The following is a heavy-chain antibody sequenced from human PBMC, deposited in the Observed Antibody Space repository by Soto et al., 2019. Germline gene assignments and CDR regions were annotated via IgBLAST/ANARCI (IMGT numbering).Heavy chain of an antibody. CDR2: IYHSGGT. CDR1: GDSINTTYW. CDR3: SRRCRNFCGLDV. V-gene: IGHV4-4*02. Sequence: QVQLKESGPGLVKPSGTLSLTCKVSGDSINTTYWWTWVRQPPGKGLEWIGEIYHSGGTHYNPSLKSRLSLSVDTSENQFSLRLSSVTAADTAVYYCSRRCRNFCGLDVWGQGTTVTVS. J-gene: IGHJ6*02.